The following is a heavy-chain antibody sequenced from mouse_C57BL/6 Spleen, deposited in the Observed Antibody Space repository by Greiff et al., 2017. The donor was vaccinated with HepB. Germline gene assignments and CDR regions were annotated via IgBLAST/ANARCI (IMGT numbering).Heavy chain of an antibody. D-gene: IGHD1-1*01. V-gene: IGHV1-54*01. J-gene: IGHJ2*01. Sequence: QVQLKESGAELVRPGTSVKVSCKASGYAFTNYLIEWVKQRPGQGLEWIGVINPGSGGTNYNEKFKGKATLTADKSSSTAYMQLSSLTSEDSAVYFCARSSYGSRGGYWGQGTTLTVSS. CDR3: ARSSYGSRGGY. CDR2: INPGSGGT. CDR1: GYAFTNYL.